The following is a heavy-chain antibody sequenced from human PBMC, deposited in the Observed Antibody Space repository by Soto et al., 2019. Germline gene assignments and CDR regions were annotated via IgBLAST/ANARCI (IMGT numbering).Heavy chain of an antibody. Sequence: QVHLVESGGGVVQPGRSLRLSCVGSGFTVSAYEIHWVRQAPGKGLDWVAVISSGGRHQFYTDSVRGRFTISRDDSKNTVYLQMNNLTPQDAAIYYCAKDAGPGPPDYFDFWGQGTLVTVSS. J-gene: IGHJ4*02. CDR1: GFTVSAYE. CDR2: ISSGGRHQ. V-gene: IGHV3-30*04. CDR3: AKDAGPGPPDYFDF.